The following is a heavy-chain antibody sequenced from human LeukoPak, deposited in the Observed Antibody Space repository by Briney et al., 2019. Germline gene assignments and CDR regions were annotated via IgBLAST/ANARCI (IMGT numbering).Heavy chain of an antibody. D-gene: IGHD6-25*01. CDR3: AKDTASSV. CDR2: ISGDGGGT. J-gene: IGHJ1*01. CDR1: EFTFSDYA. Sequence: GGSLRLSCTASEFTFSDYAMHWVRQAPGKGLEWVSLISGDGGGTYYADSVKGRFTISRDNSKNSLYLQMNSLRTEDTAFYYCAKDTASSVWGQGTLVTVSS. V-gene: IGHV3-43*02.